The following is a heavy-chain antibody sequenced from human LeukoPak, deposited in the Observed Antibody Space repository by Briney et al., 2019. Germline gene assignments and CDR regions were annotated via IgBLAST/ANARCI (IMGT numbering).Heavy chain of an antibody. V-gene: IGHV3-23*01. CDR3: ANGGRGPFDY. CDR1: GFTFSSFG. Sequence: GGSLRLSCAASGFTFSSFGMSWVRQAPGKGLEWVSGISASGDSTYYADSVKGRFTMSRDNSKNTLYPQMNSLRAEDTAIYYCANGGRGPFDYWGQGTLVTVSS. D-gene: IGHD3-3*01. CDR2: ISASGDST. J-gene: IGHJ4*02.